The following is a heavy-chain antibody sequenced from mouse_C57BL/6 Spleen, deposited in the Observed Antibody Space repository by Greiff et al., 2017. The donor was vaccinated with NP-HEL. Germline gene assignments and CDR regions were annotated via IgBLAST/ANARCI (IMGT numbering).Heavy chain of an antibody. CDR3: ARWGDLLLRSHYAMDY. Sequence: QVQLKESGAELMKPGASVKLSCKATGYTFTGYWIEWVKQRPGHGLEWIGEILPGSGSTNYNEKFKGKATFTADTSSNTAYMQLSSLTTEDSAIYYCARWGDLLLRSHYAMDYWGQGTSVTVSS. V-gene: IGHV1-9*01. CDR2: ILPGSGST. J-gene: IGHJ4*01. CDR1: GYTFTGYW. D-gene: IGHD1-1*01.